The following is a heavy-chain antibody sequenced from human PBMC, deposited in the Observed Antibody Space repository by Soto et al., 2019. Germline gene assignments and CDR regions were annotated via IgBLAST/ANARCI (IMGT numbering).Heavy chain of an antibody. Sequence: QVQLVESGGGVVQPGRSLRLSCAASGFTFSRFGMHWVRQAPGKGLEWVAVVSYDGSNKFYADSVKGRFNISRDNSKNTLSLQINALRAEDTAVYYCAKEGLTTAIYFDLWGQGTLVTVST. J-gene: IGHJ4*02. CDR2: VSYDGSNK. D-gene: IGHD5-18*01. CDR3: AKEGLTTAIYFDL. V-gene: IGHV3-30*18. CDR1: GFTFSRFG.